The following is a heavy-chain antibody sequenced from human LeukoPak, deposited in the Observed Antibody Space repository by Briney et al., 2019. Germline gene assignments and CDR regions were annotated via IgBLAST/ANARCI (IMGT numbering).Heavy chain of an antibody. CDR2: IYPADSET. V-gene: IGHV5-51*01. CDR1: GYDFSTYW. D-gene: IGHD3-22*01. Sequence: GESLKISCEHFGYDFSTYWIGWVRHTPRKGLGWMGAIYPADSETRYSPSFQGQVTISADKSISTTYLQWSSLKASDSAIYCARFGVSGYSLSGAFDVWGQGTMVTVSS. J-gene: IGHJ3*01. CDR3: ARFGVSGYSLSGAFDV.